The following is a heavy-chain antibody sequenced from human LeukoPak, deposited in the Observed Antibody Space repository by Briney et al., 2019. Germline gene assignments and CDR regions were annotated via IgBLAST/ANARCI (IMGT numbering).Heavy chain of an antibody. CDR3: ARDPNVVVAATYFDY. CDR2: IYTSGTT. V-gene: IGHV4-61*09. D-gene: IGHD2-15*01. J-gene: IGHJ4*02. Sequence: SETLSLTCTVSGGSISSGVYYWTWIRQPAGKGLEWIGQIYTSGTTNYNPSLKSRVTISLDTSKNQFSLKLSSVTAADTAVYYCARDPNVVVAATYFDYWGQGTLVTVSS. CDR1: GGSISSGVYY.